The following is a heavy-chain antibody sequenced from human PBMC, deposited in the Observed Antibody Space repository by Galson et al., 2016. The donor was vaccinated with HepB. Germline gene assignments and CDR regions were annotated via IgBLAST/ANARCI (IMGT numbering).Heavy chain of an antibody. CDR2: ISKDGSKK. D-gene: IGHD3-22*01. CDR3: AKDRYVRSDYYYGLDY. J-gene: IGHJ4*02. V-gene: IGHV3-30*18. CDR1: GFTVSNNY. Sequence: SLRLSCAVSGFTVSNNYMRWIRQAPGKGLEWVAVISKDGSKKYYADSVKGRFTISRDNPKNTLHMEMNSLRAEDTAIYYCAKDRYVRSDYYYGLDYWGQGILVIVSS.